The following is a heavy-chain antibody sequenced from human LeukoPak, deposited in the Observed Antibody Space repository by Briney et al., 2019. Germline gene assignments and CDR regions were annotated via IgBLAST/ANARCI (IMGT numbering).Heavy chain of an antibody. CDR3: ARVFGQQPPNY. Sequence: WVANIEQDGSQQNYVDSVKGRFTVSRDNAKKSLYLQMNSLRADDTAVYYCARVFGQQPPNYWGQGTLVTVSS. J-gene: IGHJ4*02. CDR2: IEQDGSQQ. D-gene: IGHD6-13*01. V-gene: IGHV3-7*01.